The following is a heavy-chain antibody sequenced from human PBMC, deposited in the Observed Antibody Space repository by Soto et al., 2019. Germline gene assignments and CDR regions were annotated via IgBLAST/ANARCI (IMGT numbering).Heavy chain of an antibody. D-gene: IGHD3-10*01. CDR3: ARDRSGSSGYYGMDV. CDR1: GFTVSSNY. CDR2: IYSDGTT. Sequence: PAGSLGLSCAASGFTVSSNYMSWVRQAPGKGLEWVSVIYSDGTTYYADSVKGRFTISRDNSKTMLYLQMNSLRAEDTAVYYCARDRSGSSGYYGMDVWGQGTTGTVSS. J-gene: IGHJ6*02. V-gene: IGHV3-53*01.